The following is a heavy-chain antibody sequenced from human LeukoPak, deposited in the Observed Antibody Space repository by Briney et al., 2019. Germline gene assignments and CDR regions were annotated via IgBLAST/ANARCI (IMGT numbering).Heavy chain of an antibody. CDR1: GYTFTGYY. CDR2: INPNSGGT. Sequence: GASVKVSCKGSGYTFTGYYIHWVRQAPGQGLEWMGWINPNSGGTNYAQNFQGRVTLTRDTSISTAYMELSSLRSDDSAVYYCAGEYCSGGSCRQGFDYWGQGTLVTVSS. CDR3: AGEYCSGGSCRQGFDY. D-gene: IGHD2-15*01. J-gene: IGHJ4*02. V-gene: IGHV1-2*02.